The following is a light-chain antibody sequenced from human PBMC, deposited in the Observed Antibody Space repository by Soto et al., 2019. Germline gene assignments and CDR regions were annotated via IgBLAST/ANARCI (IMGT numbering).Light chain of an antibody. CDR3: QQINSFPVT. V-gene: IGKV1-9*01. CDR2: DAS. Sequence: DIQLTQSPSFLSASVGDRVTITCRASQGIGSYLAWYQQRPGKAPKLLIYDASTLQSGVPSRFSGSGSGPEFTLTISSLQPEDFATYYCQQINSFPVTFGGGTKVDIK. CDR1: QGIGSY. J-gene: IGKJ4*01.